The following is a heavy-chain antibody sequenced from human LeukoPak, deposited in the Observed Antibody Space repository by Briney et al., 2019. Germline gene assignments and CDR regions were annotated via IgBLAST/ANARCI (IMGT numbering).Heavy chain of an antibody. V-gene: IGHV3-23*01. Sequence: GGSLRLSCAASGFTFSSYAMSWVRQAPGNGLEWVSAISGSGGSTYYADSVKGRFTISRDNAKNSLYLQMNSLKAEDTAVYYCAREKARLSNPSDYWGQGTLVTVSS. CDR2: ISGSGGST. D-gene: IGHD4-11*01. J-gene: IGHJ4*02. CDR1: GFTFSSYA. CDR3: AREKARLSNPSDY.